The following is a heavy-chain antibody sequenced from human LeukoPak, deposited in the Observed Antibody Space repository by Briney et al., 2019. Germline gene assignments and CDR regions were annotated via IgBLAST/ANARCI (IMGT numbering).Heavy chain of an antibody. CDR2: ISAYNGNT. Sequence: ASVKVSCKASGYTFTSYGISWVRQAPGQGLEWMGWISAYNGNTNYAQKLQGRVTMTTDTSTSTAYMELRSLRSDDTDVYYCATRTLYGGNGYFDYWGQGTLVTVSS. CDR1: GYTFTSYG. D-gene: IGHD4-23*01. V-gene: IGHV1-18*01. J-gene: IGHJ4*02. CDR3: ATRTLYGGNGYFDY.